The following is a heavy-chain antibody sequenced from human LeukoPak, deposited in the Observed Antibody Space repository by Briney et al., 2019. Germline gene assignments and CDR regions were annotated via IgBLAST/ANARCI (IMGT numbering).Heavy chain of an antibody. CDR1: GGSISSNY. D-gene: IGHD3/OR15-3a*01. CDR3: ARQPGSGLFTLP. V-gene: IGHV4-39*01. CDR2: MCYSGNT. J-gene: IGHJ4*02. Sequence: SETLSLTCTVSGGSISSNYWGWIRQPPGQGLEWIGSMCYSGNTYYNESLKSRVTTSIDSSKNQFSLMLCSVPAADTALYYCARQPGSGLFTLPGGQGAQVTVSP.